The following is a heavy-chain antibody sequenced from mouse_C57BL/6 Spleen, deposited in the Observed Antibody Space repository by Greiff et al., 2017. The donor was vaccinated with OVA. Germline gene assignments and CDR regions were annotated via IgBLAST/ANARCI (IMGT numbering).Heavy chain of an antibody. CDR2: IDPSDSYT. V-gene: IGHV1-59*01. Sequence: QVQLQQPGAELVRPGTSVKLSCKASGYTFTSYWMHWVKQRPGQGLEWIGVIDPSDSYTNYNQKFKGKATLTVDTSSSTAYMQLSSLTSEDSAVYYCARGDYGNYEKDYWGQGTTLTVSS. CDR1: GYTFTSYW. CDR3: ARGDYGNYEKDY. J-gene: IGHJ2*01. D-gene: IGHD2-1*01.